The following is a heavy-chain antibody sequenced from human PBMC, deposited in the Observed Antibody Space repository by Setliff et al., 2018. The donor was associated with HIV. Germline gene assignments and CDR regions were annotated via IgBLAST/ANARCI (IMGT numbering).Heavy chain of an antibody. J-gene: IGHJ6*03. Sequence: GGSLRLSCAASGFTFSSYSMNWVRQAPGKGLEWVSYISSSSSYTHYADSVKGRFTISRDNAKNSLYLQMSSLRAEDTAVYYCARDSSRGYLDWLSLKYYYSYYIDVWGKGTTVTVS. D-gene: IGHD3-9*01. CDR2: ISSSSSYT. CDR1: GFTFSSYS. V-gene: IGHV3-21*01. CDR3: ARDSSRGYLDWLSLKYYYSYYIDV.